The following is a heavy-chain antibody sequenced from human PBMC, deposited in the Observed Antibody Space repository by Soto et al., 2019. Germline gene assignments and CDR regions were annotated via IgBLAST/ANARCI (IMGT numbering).Heavy chain of an antibody. V-gene: IGHV3-30-3*01. CDR2: ISNDGGNK. D-gene: IGHD5-12*01. CDR3: ARDKGQYSGYDYYYYYYGMDV. Sequence: GGSLRLSCAASGFTFSSSTMHWVRQATGKGLEWVAVISNDGGNKFYADSVKGRFTISRDNSKNTLYLQMNSLRAEDTAVYYCARDKGQYSGYDYYYYYYGMDVWGQGTTVTVSS. CDR1: GFTFSSST. J-gene: IGHJ6*02.